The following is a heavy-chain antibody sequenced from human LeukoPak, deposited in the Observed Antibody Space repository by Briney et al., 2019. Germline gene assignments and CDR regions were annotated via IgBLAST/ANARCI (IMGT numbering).Heavy chain of an antibody. V-gene: IGHV3-30*18. J-gene: IGHJ4*02. CDR2: ISYDGSNK. CDR3: AKDADWRYVGYFDY. D-gene: IGHD1-14*01. CDR1: GFTFCSYG. Sequence: GGSLRLSCAASGFTFCSYGMHWVRQAPGKGLEWVAVISYDGSNKYYADSVKGRFTISRDNSKNTLYLQMNSLRAEDTAVYYCAKDADWRYVGYFDYWGQGTLVTVSS.